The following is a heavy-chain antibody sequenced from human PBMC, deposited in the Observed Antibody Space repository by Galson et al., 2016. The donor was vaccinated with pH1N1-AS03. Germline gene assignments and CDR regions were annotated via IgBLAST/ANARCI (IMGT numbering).Heavy chain of an antibody. J-gene: IGHJ4*02. CDR3: ARVPRLWSGFDS. Sequence: PALVKPTQTLTLTCTFSGFSLTTRGVGVGWIRQPPGKALEWLALIYWTEGKHYSPSLQSRFAITMDTSKNHVLLTMTNMDPVDTGTYYCARVPRLWSGFDSWGQGTLVTVSS. CDR2: IYWTEGK. CDR1: GFSLTTRGVG. V-gene: IGHV2-5*01. D-gene: IGHD3-3*01.